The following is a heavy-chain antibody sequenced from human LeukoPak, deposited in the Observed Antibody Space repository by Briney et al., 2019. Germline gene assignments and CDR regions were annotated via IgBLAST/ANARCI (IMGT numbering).Heavy chain of an antibody. V-gene: IGHV1-69*04. CDR3: ARDIRGYSGYDDYYYYGMDV. CDR2: IIPILGIA. D-gene: IGHD5-12*01. Sequence: ASVKVSCKASGYTFTSYGISWVRQAPGQGLEWMGRIIPILGIANYAQKFQGRVTITADKSTSTAYMELSSLRSEDTAVYYCARDIRGYSGYDDYYYYGMDVWGQGTTVTVSS. J-gene: IGHJ6*02. CDR1: GYTFTSYG.